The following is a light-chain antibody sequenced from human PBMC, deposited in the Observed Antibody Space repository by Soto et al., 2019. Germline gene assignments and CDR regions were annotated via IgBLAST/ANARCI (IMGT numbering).Light chain of an antibody. V-gene: IGLV8-61*01. Sequence: QTVVTQEPSFSVSPGRTVTLTCGLSSGSVSTSYYPSWYQQTPGQAPRTLIYSTNTRSSGVPDRFSGSILGNKAALTITGAQADDESDYYCVLYMGSGISLFPGGTTLTVL. J-gene: IGLJ2*01. CDR3: VLYMGSGISL. CDR1: SGSVSTSYY. CDR2: STN.